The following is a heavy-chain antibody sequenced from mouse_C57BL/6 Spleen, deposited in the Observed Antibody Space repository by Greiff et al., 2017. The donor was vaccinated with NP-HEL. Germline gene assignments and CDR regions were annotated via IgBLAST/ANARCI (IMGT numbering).Heavy chain of an antibody. Sequence: QVQLQQPGAELVKPGASVKLSCKASGYTFTSYWMQWVKQRPGQGLEWIGEIYPSDGYTNYNQKFKGKATLTVDTYASTTDMQFSRLTSEDSEVYDCARKGLITTVVGAMDYWGQGTSVTVSS. J-gene: IGHJ4*01. CDR2: IYPSDGYT. CDR3: ARKGLITTVVGAMDY. V-gene: IGHV1-50*01. D-gene: IGHD1-1*01. CDR1: GYTFTSYW.